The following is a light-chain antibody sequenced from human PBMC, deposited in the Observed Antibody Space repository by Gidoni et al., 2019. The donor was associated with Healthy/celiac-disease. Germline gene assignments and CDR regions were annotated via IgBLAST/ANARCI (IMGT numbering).Light chain of an antibody. V-gene: IGLV2-14*03. CDR2: DVS. J-gene: IGLJ3*02. CDR1: SSDVGGYNY. Sequence: QSALTQPASASGSPGQSITIFCTGTSSDVGGYNYVSWYQQHPGKAPKFMIYDVSYRPSGVSSRFSGSKSGDTASLTISGLQAEDEADYYCSSYTSSSTVVFGGGTKVTVL. CDR3: SSYTSSSTVV.